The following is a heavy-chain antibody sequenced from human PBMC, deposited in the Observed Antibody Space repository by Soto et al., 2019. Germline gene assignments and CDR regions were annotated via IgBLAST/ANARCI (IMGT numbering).Heavy chain of an antibody. CDR1: GVTFSSYA. CDR2: IIPIFGTA. CDR3: ARATSVAQDYYYGMDV. J-gene: IGHJ6*02. V-gene: IGHV1-69*13. D-gene: IGHD6-19*01. Sequence: SVKVSCKASGVTFSSYAISWVRQAPVQGLEWMGGIIPIFGTANYAQKFQGRVTITADESTSTAYMELSSLRSEDTAVYYCARATSVAQDYYYGMDVWGQGTTVTVSS.